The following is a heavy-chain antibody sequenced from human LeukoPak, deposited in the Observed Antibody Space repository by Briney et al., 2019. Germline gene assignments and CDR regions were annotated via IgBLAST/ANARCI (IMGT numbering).Heavy chain of an antibody. CDR1: GGSFGGYY. V-gene: IGHV4-34*01. CDR3: ARTYDWSRFDY. J-gene: IGHJ4*02. CDR2: INHSGST. Sequence: SETLSLTCAVYGGSFGGYYWSRIRQPPGKGLEWIGEINHSGSTNYNPSLKSRVTISVDTSKNQFSLKLSSVTAADTAVYYCARTYDWSRFDYWGQGTLVTVSS. D-gene: IGHD3-9*01.